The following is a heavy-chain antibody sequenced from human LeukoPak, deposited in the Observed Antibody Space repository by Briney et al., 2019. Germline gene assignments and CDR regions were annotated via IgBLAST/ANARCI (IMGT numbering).Heavy chain of an antibody. CDR1: GGSISSSNYY. CDR2: ISYSGGT. CDR3: AREVEYYDSSGYRPHAFDI. Sequence: SETLSLTCTVSGGSISSSNYYWGWTRQPPGKGLEWFGSISYSGGTAYNPSLRSRVTISIDTSKNQFSLKLNSVTAADTAVYYCAREVEYYDSSGYRPHAFDIWGQGTVVTVSS. D-gene: IGHD3-22*01. V-gene: IGHV4-39*02. J-gene: IGHJ3*02.